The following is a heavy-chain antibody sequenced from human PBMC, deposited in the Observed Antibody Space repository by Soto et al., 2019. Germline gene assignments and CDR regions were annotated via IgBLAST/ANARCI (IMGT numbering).Heavy chain of an antibody. CDR3: ARVRSIAAPLTNWFDP. CDR2: IYYSGST. V-gene: IGHV4-59*01. Sequence: PSETLSLTCTVSGGSISSYYWSWIRQPPGKGLEWIGYIYYSGSTNYNPSLKSRVTISVDTSKNQFSLKLSSVTAADTAVYYCARVRSIAAPLTNWFDPWGQGTPVTVSS. J-gene: IGHJ5*02. D-gene: IGHD6-6*01. CDR1: GGSISSYY.